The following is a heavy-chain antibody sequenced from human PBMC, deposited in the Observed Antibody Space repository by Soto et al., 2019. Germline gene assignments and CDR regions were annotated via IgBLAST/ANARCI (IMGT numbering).Heavy chain of an antibody. CDR1: GFTFSNHA. J-gene: IGHJ4*02. CDR2: ISGSGGSA. V-gene: IGHV3-23*01. Sequence: PGGSLRLSCAASGFTFSNHAMSWVRQAPGKGLEWVSSISGSGGSAYNADSVRGRFFISRDNSKNTLYLQMNSLRADDTAVYYCAKGGLYVSSSWKEAYWGQGTLVTVSS. CDR3: AKGGLYVSSSWKEAY. D-gene: IGHD6-19*01.